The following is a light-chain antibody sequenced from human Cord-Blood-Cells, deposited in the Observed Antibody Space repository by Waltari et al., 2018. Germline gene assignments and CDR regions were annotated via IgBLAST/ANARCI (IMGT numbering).Light chain of an antibody. Sequence: EIVMPQSPATLSLSPGERATLSCRASQSVSGSYLSWYQQKPGQAPRLLIYGASTRATGIPARFSGSGSGTDFTLTISSLQPEDFAVYYCQQDYNLPQTFGQGTKVEIK. CDR3: QQDYNLPQT. V-gene: IGKV3D-7*01. CDR2: GAS. J-gene: IGKJ1*01. CDR1: QSVSGSY.